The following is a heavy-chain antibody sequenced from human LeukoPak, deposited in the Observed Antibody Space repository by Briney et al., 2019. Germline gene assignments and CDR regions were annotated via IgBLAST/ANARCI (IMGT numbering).Heavy chain of an antibody. D-gene: IGHD5-24*01. J-gene: IGHJ5*02. Sequence: SETLSLTCTVSGGSISSYYWSWIRQPPGKGLEWIGYIYYSGSTNYNPSLKSRVTMSVDTSKNQFSLKLSSVTAADTAVYYCARAWRDGYNYWFDPWGQGTLVTVSS. CDR3: ARAWRDGYNYWFDP. CDR2: IYYSGST. CDR1: GGSISSYY. V-gene: IGHV4-59*01.